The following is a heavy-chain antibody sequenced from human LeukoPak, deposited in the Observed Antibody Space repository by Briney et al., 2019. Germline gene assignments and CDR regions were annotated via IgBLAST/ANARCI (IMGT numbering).Heavy chain of an antibody. J-gene: IGHJ3*02. CDR3: ARLTYSSGWYLGAFDI. Sequence: SETLSLTRTVSGGSISSYYWSWIRQPPGKGLEWIGYIYYSGSTNYNPTLKSRVTISVDTSKNQFSLKLSSVTAAATAVYYCARLTYSSGWYLGAFDIWGQGTMVTVSS. CDR2: IYYSGST. V-gene: IGHV4-59*08. D-gene: IGHD6-19*01. CDR1: GGSISSYY.